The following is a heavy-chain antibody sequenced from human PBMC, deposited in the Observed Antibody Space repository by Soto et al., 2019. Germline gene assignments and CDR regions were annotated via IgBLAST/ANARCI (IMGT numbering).Heavy chain of an antibody. CDR2: IYWDDDK. J-gene: IGHJ5*02. D-gene: IGHD1-26*01. CDR3: AHPFVGWGFDP. Sequence: QITLKESGPTLVKPTQTLTLTCTFSGFSLSTSGVGVGWIRQPPGKALEWLALIYWDDDKRYSPSLKSRLTNTXXTTNNQVVLTMTNMDPVDTATYYCAHPFVGWGFDPWGQGTLVTVSS. CDR1: GFSLSTSGVG. V-gene: IGHV2-5*02.